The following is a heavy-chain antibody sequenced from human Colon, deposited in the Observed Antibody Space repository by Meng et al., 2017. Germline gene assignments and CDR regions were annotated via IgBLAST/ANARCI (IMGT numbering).Heavy chain of an antibody. D-gene: IGHD2-15*01. V-gene: IGHV3-49*04. CDR1: GFTFGDYA. J-gene: IGHJ4*02. CDR2: IKSKPYGGTA. Sequence: GESLKISCTASGFTFGDYALSWVRQAPGKGLEWVGFIKSKPYGGTAEYVASVKGRFIISRDDSKSSVYLQMNNLKTEDTAVYFCSRCSGGSCYGGGFHWGQGTLVTVSS. CDR3: SRCSGGSCYGGGFH.